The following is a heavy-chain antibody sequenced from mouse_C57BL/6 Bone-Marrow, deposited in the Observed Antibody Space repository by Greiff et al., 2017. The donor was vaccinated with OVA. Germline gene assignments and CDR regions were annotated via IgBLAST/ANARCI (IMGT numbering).Heavy chain of an antibody. CDR1: GYTFTDYY. D-gene: IGHD1-1*01. CDR3: ARTPLYYYGSSLFDY. CDR2: INPNNGGT. Sequence: VQLQQSGPELVKPGASVKISCKASGYTFTDYYMNWVKQSHGKSLEWIGDINPNNGGTSYNQKFKGKATLTVDKSSSTAYLELRSLTSEDSAVYYCARTPLYYYGSSLFDYWGQGTTLTVSS. V-gene: IGHV1-26*01. J-gene: IGHJ2*01.